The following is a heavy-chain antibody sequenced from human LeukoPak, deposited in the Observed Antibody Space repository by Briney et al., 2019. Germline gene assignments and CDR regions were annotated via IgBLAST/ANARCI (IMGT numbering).Heavy chain of an antibody. J-gene: IGHJ4*02. Sequence: GASVKVSCKASGYTFTNYAIHWVRQAPGQRLEWMGWINPANGNTRYSPDFLGRVTITRDTYASTAYMELSSLKSEDTAIYYCARGPYSGYGGYYFDYWGQGTLVTVSS. CDR2: INPANGNT. V-gene: IGHV1-3*01. D-gene: IGHD5-12*01. CDR1: GYTFTNYA. CDR3: ARGPYSGYGGYYFDY.